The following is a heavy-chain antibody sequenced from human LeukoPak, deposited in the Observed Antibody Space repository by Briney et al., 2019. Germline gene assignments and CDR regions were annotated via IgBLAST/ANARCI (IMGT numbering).Heavy chain of an antibody. D-gene: IGHD4-17*01. CDR3: ARDFGDFRTDY. CDR1: GGSISRSGYF. V-gene: IGHV4-39*01. Sequence: TSETLSLTCTVSGGSISRSGYFWAWIRQSPGKGLEWIGSSDYTGGTTYKPSLKSRVTVSVDTSKNQFSLRLTSVTATDTATYYCARDFGDFRTDYWGQGILVTVSS. CDR2: SDYTGGT. J-gene: IGHJ4*02.